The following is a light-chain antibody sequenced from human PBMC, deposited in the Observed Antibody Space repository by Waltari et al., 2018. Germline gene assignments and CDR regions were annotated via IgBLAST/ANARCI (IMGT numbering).Light chain of an antibody. Sequence: QSALTQPASVSGSPGQSITISCTGTSSDVGVYNYVSWYQQHPGKAPKLMIYDVTKRPSGVSDRFSGSKSGNTASLTISGHQAEDEADYYCCSYAGSSTLVFGGGTKLTVL. J-gene: IGLJ2*01. CDR3: CSYAGSSTLV. CDR1: SSDVGVYNY. CDR2: DVT. V-gene: IGLV2-23*02.